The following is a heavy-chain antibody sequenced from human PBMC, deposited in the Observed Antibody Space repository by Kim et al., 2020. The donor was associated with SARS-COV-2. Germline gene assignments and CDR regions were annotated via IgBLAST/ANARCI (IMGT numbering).Heavy chain of an antibody. Sequence: GGSLRLSCAASGFTFSSYGMHWVRQAPGKGLEWVAVIWYDGSNKYYADSVKGRFTISRDNSKNTLYLQMNSLRAEDTAVYYCAKDEAAAAGANYYYYYGMDVWGQGTTVTVSS. V-gene: IGHV3-33*06. J-gene: IGHJ6*02. CDR2: IWYDGSNK. D-gene: IGHD6-13*01. CDR3: AKDEAAAAGANYYYYYGMDV. CDR1: GFTFSSYG.